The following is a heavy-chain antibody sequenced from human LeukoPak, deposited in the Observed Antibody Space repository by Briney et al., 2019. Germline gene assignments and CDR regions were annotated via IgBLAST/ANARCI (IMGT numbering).Heavy chain of an antibody. J-gene: IGHJ4*02. CDR2: XYHSGST. CDR3: RGDRPHSYSNFDXFDY. CDR1: GGSISSGGYY. D-gene: IGHD4-11*01. Sequence: SQTLSLTCTVSGGSISSGGYYWSWIRQPPGKGLEWIGYXYHSGSTYYNPSLKSRVTISVDRSKNQFSLKLSSVTAADTAVYYCRGDRPHSYSNFDXFDYWGQGTLVTVSS. V-gene: IGHV4-30-2*01.